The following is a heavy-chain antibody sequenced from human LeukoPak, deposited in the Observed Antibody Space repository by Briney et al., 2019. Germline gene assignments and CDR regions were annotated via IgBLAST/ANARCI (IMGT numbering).Heavy chain of an antibody. CDR1: GGSFSGYY. J-gene: IGHJ1*01. CDR3: ASYRGAFFKH. D-gene: IGHD4-23*01. CDR2: INHSGST. Sequence: SETLSLTCAVYGGSFSGYYWSWTRQPPGKWLEWIGEINHSGSTNYNPSLESRVTISVDTSKNQFSLKLSSVTAADTSVYYCASYRGAFFKHWGQGTLVTVSS. V-gene: IGHV4-34*01.